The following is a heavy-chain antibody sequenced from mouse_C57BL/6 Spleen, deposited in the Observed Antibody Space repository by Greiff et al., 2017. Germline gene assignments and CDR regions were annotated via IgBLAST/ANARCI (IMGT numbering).Heavy chain of an antibody. CDR2: ISDGGSYT. CDR1: GFTFSSYA. CDR3: ARDDDPAWFAY. J-gene: IGHJ3*01. V-gene: IGHV5-4*01. D-gene: IGHD2-3*01. Sequence: EVKLMESGGGLVKPGGSLKLSCAASGFTFSSYAMSWVRQTPEKRLEWVATISDGGSYTYYPDNVKGRFTIYRDNAKNNLYLQMSHLKSEDTAMYYCARDDDPAWFAYWGQGTLVTVSA.